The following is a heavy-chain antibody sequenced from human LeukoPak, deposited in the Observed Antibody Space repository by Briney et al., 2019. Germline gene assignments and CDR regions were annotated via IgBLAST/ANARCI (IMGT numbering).Heavy chain of an antibody. CDR1: GGSVSSGSYY. Sequence: SETLSLTCTVSGGSVSSGSYYWSWIRQPPGKGLEWIGYIYYSGSTNYHPSLKSRVTISVNTSKNQFSLKLSSVTAADTAVYYCARGGITFGGVFPSNFDYWGQGTLVTVSS. V-gene: IGHV4-61*01. D-gene: IGHD3-16*01. J-gene: IGHJ4*02. CDR3: ARGGITFGGVFPSNFDY. CDR2: IYYSGST.